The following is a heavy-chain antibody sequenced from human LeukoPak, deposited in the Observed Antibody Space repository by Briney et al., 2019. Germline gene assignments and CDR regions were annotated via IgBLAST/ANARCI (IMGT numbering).Heavy chain of an antibody. Sequence: SPVKVSCKASGHTFTGYYMHWVRQAPGQGLEWMGRINPNSGGTNYAQKFQGRVTMTRDTSISTAYMELSRLRSDDTAVYYCARRSSDSSGYYGYWGQGTLVTVSS. V-gene: IGHV1-2*06. CDR1: GHTFTGYY. D-gene: IGHD3-22*01. CDR3: ARRSSDSSGYYGY. J-gene: IGHJ4*02. CDR2: INPNSGGT.